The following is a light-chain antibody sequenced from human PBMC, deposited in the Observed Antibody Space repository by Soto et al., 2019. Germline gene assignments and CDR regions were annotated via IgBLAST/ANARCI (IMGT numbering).Light chain of an antibody. V-gene: IGKV3-20*01. CDR1: QSVSSNY. Sequence: ETALTQSPGTLSLSPGERATLSCRASQSVSSNYLAWYQQRPGQAPRLLIYGASSRATGIPDRLSGSGSGTDFTLTISGLEPEDFAVYYCQQYGSSPPTFGQGTKVDIK. CDR3: QQYGSSPPT. J-gene: IGKJ1*01. CDR2: GAS.